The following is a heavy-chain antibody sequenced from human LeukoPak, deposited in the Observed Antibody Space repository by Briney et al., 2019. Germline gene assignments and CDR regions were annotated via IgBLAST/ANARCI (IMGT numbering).Heavy chain of an antibody. CDR2: TYYRSGWYS. CDR1: GDSVSSNSAT. Sequence: SQTLSLTCAIFGDSVSSNSATWNWIRQSPSRGLEWLGRTYYRSGWYSEDAVSVRGRITINPDTSKNQFSLQLSSVTPEDTAVYYCARGRAAVGPSLQDWGQGTLVTVSS. D-gene: IGHD6-13*01. J-gene: IGHJ1*01. V-gene: IGHV6-1*01. CDR3: ARGRAAVGPSLQD.